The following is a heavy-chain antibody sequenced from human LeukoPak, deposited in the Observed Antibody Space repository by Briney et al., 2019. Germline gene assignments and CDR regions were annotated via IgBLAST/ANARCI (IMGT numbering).Heavy chain of an antibody. D-gene: IGHD3-10*01. Sequence: GASVKVSCKVSGYTLTELSMHWVRQAPGKGLEWMGGFDPEDGETIYAQKFQGRVTMTEDTSTDTAYMELSSLRSEDTAVYYCATARITMVRGANRRYLHALDIWGQGTMVTVSS. CDR1: GYTLTELS. J-gene: IGHJ3*02. CDR3: ATARITMVRGANRRYLHALDI. CDR2: FDPEDGET. V-gene: IGHV1-24*01.